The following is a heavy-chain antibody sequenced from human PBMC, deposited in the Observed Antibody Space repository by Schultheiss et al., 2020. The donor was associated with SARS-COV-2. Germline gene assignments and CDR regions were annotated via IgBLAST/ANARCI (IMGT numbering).Heavy chain of an antibody. V-gene: IGHV3-9*01. CDR2: ISWNSGSI. CDR3: AKDKALYSSGWWDY. D-gene: IGHD6-19*01. J-gene: IGHJ4*02. Sequence: GGSLRLSCAASGFTFNTYWMHWVRQAPGKGLVWVSGISWNSGSIGYADSVKGRFTISRDNAKNSLYLQMNSLRAEDTALYYCAKDKALYSSGWWDYWGQGTLVTVSS. CDR1: GFTFNTYW.